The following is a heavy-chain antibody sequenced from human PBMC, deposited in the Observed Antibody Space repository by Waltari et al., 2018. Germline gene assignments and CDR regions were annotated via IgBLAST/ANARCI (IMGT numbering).Heavy chain of an antibody. V-gene: IGHV1-69*10. J-gene: IGHJ6*03. Sequence: QVQLVHSGAEVKKPGSAVKVSCKASGGTFSSYAISCVRQAPGHGIEWRGGIIPILGIANDAQKLQGRVPITAYKSTSTAYMGLSSLRSECTAVNYCARGLSGKDFYYYYLDVWGKGTAVTVSS. CDR1: GGTFSSYA. D-gene: IGHD1-26*01. CDR3: ARGLSGKDFYYYYLDV. CDR2: IIPILGIA.